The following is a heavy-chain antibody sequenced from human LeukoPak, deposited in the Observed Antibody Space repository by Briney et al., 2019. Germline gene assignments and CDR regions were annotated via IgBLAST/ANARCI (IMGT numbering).Heavy chain of an antibody. D-gene: IGHD6-6*01. J-gene: IGHJ4*02. CDR3: ARALVAARPGGV. CDR2: INHSGGT. Sequence: SETLSLTCAVYGGSFSGYYWSWIRQPPGKGLEWIGEINHSGGTNYNPSLKSRVTISVDTSKNQFSLKLSSVTAADTAVYYCARALVAARPGGVWGQGTLVTVSS. CDR1: GGSFSGYY. V-gene: IGHV4-34*01.